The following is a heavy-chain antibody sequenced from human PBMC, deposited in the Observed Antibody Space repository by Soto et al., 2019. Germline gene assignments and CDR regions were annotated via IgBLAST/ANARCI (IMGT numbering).Heavy chain of an antibody. CDR2: ISSTGANT. J-gene: IGHJ6*02. CDR1: VFTVSNYG. V-gene: IGHV3-64D*09. CDR3: VKDPAVVSPWEINWNDEDRFFDHFGLEV. D-gene: IGHD1-1*01. Sequence: WGSLILACSASVFTVSNYGMRWVGQARGKGLDYPPLISSTGANTFYADLVEGRFTISRDNSKKTLYLQLRSLRPEDTAVYYCVKDPAVVSPWEINWNDEDRFFDHFGLEVWGQGTTFTVSS.